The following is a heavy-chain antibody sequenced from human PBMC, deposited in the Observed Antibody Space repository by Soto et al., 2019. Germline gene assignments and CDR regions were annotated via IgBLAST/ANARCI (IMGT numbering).Heavy chain of an antibody. Sequence: LRLSCAASGFTFSRYSMNWVRQAPGKGLEWVSSISSSSSYTYYADSVKGRFTISRDNAKNSLYLQMNSLRAEDTAVYYCARDRLVAATSAPPYYYFGMDVWGQGTTVTVSS. D-gene: IGHD2-15*01. CDR2: ISSSSSYT. J-gene: IGHJ6*02. CDR3: ARDRLVAATSAPPYYYFGMDV. V-gene: IGHV3-21*01. CDR1: GFTFSRYS.